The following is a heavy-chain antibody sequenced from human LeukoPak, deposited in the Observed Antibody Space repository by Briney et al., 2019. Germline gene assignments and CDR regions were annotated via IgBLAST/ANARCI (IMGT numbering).Heavy chain of an antibody. V-gene: IGHV3-30*02. J-gene: IGHJ4*02. CDR2: IRYDGSNK. CDR3: AKKRRRDGYNYVDY. Sequence: NPGGSLRLSCAASGFSFTTCGMHWVRQAPGKGLEWVAFIRYDGSNKYYADSVKGRFTISRDNSKNTLYLQMDSLRGDDTAVYYCAKKRRRDGYNYVDYWGQGTLVTVSS. CDR1: GFSFTTCG. D-gene: IGHD5-24*01.